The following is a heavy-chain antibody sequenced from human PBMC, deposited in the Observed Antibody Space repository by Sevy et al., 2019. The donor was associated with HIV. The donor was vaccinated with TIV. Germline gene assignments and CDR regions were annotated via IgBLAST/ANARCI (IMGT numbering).Heavy chain of an antibody. CDR1: GGSISSGGYS. Sequence: SETLSLTCAVSGGSISSGGYSWGWLRQPPGKGLEGIGYIYHSGSTYYNPSLKSRVTISVARSKNQFSLKLSSVTAADTAVYYCARMRVGSKSFDYWGQGTLVTVSS. D-gene: IGHD3-10*01. CDR2: IYHSGST. J-gene: IGHJ4*02. V-gene: IGHV4-30-2*01. CDR3: ARMRVGSKSFDY.